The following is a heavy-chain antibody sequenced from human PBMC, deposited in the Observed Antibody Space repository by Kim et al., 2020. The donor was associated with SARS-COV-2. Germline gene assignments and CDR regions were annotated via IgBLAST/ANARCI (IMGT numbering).Heavy chain of an antibody. CDR2: IKQDGNQK. CDR1: GFTFSSYC. Sequence: GGSLRLSCAASGFTFSSYCITWVRQAPGKGLEWVANIKQDGNQKYYVDSVKGRFTISRDNSKNSLYLQMNSLRAEDTAVYYCARDGDLYSSGKDAFDIWG. CDR3: ARDGDLYSSGKDAFDI. J-gene: IGHJ3*02. V-gene: IGHV3-7*01. D-gene: IGHD6-19*01.